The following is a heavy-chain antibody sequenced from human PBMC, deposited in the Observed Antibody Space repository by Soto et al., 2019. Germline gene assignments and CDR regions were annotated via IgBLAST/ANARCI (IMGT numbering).Heavy chain of an antibody. D-gene: IGHD3-22*01. CDR1: GHTFTSYA. V-gene: IGHV1-3*01. CDR3: ARERVNYYDSSGHDAFDI. Sequence: ASVKVSCKASGHTFTSYAMHWVRQAPGQRLEWMGWINAGNGNTKYSQKFQGRVTITRDTSASTAYMELSSLRSEDTAVYYCARERVNYYDSSGHDAFDIWGQGTMVT. CDR2: INAGNGNT. J-gene: IGHJ3*02.